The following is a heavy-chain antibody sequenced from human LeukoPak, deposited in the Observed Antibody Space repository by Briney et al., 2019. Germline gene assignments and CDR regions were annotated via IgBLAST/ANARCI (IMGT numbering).Heavy chain of an antibody. CDR3: ARYEEFSTGYSASSPRHCFDH. V-gene: IGHV4-59*01. J-gene: IGHJ4*02. D-gene: IGHD3/OR15-3a*01. Sequence: SETLSLTCTVSGGSINSYYWSWIRQPPGKGLECIGHIYYTGSTYYKPSLESRVTISVDTAKNQISLKLSSVTAADTAVYYCARYEEFSTGYSASSPRHCFDHWGQGTLVTVSS. CDR1: GGSINSYY. CDR2: IYYTGST.